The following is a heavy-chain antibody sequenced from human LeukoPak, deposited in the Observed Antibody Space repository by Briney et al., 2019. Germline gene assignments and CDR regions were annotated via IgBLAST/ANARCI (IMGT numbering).Heavy chain of an antibody. J-gene: IGHJ5*02. CDR1: GYSFASYG. D-gene: IGHD2-15*01. CDR2: ISAYNGYT. V-gene: IGHV1-18*01. Sequence: GESLRISCKTSGYSFASYGINWVRQAPGQGLEWMGWISAYNGYTNYAQKFQGRVTMTTDTSTNTAYMELRSLRSDDTAVYYCARMPPVVVVAATLSDWFDPWGQGTLVTVSS. CDR3: ARMPPVVVVAATLSDWFDP.